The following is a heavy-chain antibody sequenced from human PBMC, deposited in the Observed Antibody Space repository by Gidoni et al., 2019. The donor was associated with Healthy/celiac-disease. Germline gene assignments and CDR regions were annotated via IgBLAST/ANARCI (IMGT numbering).Heavy chain of an antibody. V-gene: IGHV3-49*03. CDR2: IRSKAYGGTT. CDR1: GFTFGAYA. Sequence: EVQLVASGGGLVQPGRSLRLSCTASGFTFGAYAMSWFRQAPGKGLEWVGFIRSKAYGGTTEYAASVKGRFTISRDDSKSIAYLQMNSLKTEDTAVYYCTTTSDYGDYPSFDYWGQGTLVTVSS. D-gene: IGHD4-17*01. J-gene: IGHJ4*02. CDR3: TTTSDYGDYPSFDY.